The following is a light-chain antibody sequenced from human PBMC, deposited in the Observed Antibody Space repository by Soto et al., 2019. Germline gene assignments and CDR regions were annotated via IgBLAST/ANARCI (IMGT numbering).Light chain of an antibody. CDR1: QNIDRY. CDR2: LAS. Sequence: DIQMTQSPSSVSASVGDRVSITCRASQNIDRYLNWYQQEPGRAPKLLIYLASNLQSGVPSRFSGSASGTEFTLTISNLQPEDSATYCCQQSYNTPTFGGGTKVEI. CDR3: QQSYNTPT. V-gene: IGKV1-39*01. J-gene: IGKJ4*01.